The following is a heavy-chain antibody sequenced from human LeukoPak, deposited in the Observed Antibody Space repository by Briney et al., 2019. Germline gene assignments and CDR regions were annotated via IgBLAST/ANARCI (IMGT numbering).Heavy chain of an antibody. CDR1: GGSISSGDYY. Sequence: SQTLSLTCTVSGGSISSGDYYWSWIRQPPGKGLEWIGYIYYSGSTYYNPSLKSRVTISVDTSKNQFSLKLSSVTAADTAVYYCARGPRGARWFDPLGQGTLVTVSS. CDR2: IYYSGST. D-gene: IGHD1-26*01. CDR3: ARGPRGARWFDP. J-gene: IGHJ5*02. V-gene: IGHV4-30-4*01.